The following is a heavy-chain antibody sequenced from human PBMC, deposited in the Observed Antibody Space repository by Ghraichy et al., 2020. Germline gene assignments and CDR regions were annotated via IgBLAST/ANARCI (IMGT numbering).Heavy chain of an antibody. Sequence: ASLKVSCKASGYTFTGYYMHWVRQAPGQGLEWMGWINPNSGGTNYAQKFQGRVTMTRDTSISTAYMELSRLRSDDTAVYYCARGSSIAARPNYYYYMDVWAKGPRSPSP. D-gene: IGHD6-6*01. J-gene: IGHJ6*03. CDR1: GYTFTGYY. CDR2: INPNSGGT. CDR3: ARGSSIAARPNYYYYMDV. V-gene: IGHV1-2*02.